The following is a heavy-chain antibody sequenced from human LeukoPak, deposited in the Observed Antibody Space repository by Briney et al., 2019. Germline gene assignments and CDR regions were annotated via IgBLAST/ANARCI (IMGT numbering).Heavy chain of an antibody. D-gene: IGHD3-22*01. CDR1: GGSISSYY. Sequence: SETLSLTCAVSGGSISSYYWSWIRQPPGKGLEWIGRIYTSGSTNYNPSLKSRVTMSVDTSKNQFSLKLSSVTAADTAVYYCARVGPRRYYDSSGLDYWGQGTLVTVSS. J-gene: IGHJ4*02. CDR2: IYTSGST. CDR3: ARVGPRRYYDSSGLDY. V-gene: IGHV4-4*07.